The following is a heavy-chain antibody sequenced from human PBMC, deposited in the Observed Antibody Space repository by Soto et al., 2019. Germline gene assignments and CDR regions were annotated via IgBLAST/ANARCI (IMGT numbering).Heavy chain of an antibody. J-gene: IGHJ6*02. Sequence: QVQLQESGPGLVRPSGTLSLTCAVSGDSIIGTGWWSWVRQSPGKGLDWIGEVYHSGATNYNPSLKSRVTISVDTSRNQFSLTLGSVTAPDTAVYYCVRNGYYSLDVWGQGTTVTVSS. CDR2: VYHSGAT. V-gene: IGHV4-4*02. D-gene: IGHD3-22*01. CDR1: GDSIIGTGW. CDR3: VRNGYYSLDV.